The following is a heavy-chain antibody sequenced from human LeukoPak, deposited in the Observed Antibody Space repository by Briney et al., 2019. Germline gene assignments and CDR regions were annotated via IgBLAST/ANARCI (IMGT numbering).Heavy chain of an antibody. Sequence: SETLSLTCTVSGYSISSGYYWGWIRQPPGKGLEWIGGISHSGRTYYNPSLKSRVTISVDTSKNQFSLKLSSVTAAGTAVYYCAREGDSSSVGWFDPWGQGTLVTVSS. V-gene: IGHV4-38-2*02. CDR1: GYSISSGYY. CDR2: ISHSGRT. J-gene: IGHJ5*02. D-gene: IGHD6-13*01. CDR3: AREGDSSSVGWFDP.